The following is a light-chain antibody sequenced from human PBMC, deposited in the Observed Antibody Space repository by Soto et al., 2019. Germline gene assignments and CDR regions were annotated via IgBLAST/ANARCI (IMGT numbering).Light chain of an antibody. CDR2: DAS. CDR1: QSVSSY. CDR3: QQYGSSPTT. Sequence: EIVLTQSPATLSLSPGERATLCFRASQSVSSYLAWYQQKPGQAPRLLIYDASNRATGIPARFSGSGSGTDFTLTISSLEPEDFAVYYCQQYGSSPTTCGQGTKVDIK. J-gene: IGKJ1*01. V-gene: IGKV3-11*01.